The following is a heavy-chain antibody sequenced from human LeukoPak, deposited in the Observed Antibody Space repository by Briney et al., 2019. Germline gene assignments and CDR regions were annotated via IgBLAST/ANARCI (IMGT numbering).Heavy chain of an antibody. J-gene: IGHJ4*02. V-gene: IGHV3-11*01. CDR2: ISSSGSTI. Sequence: GGSLRLSCAASGFTFSDYYMSWIRQAPGKGLEWVSYISSSGSTIYYADSVKGRFTISRDNAKNSLYLQMNSLRAEDTAVYYCARVREDYDSSGYFFDYWGQGTLVTVSS. CDR3: ARVREDYDSSGYFFDY. D-gene: IGHD3-22*01. CDR1: GFTFSDYY.